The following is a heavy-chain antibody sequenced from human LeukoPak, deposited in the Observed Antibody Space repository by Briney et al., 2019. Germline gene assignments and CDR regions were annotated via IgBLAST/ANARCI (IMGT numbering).Heavy chain of an antibody. J-gene: IGHJ5*02. CDR3: ARDQYYYGSGRSWFDP. CDR1: GYTFTSYG. Sequence: ASVKVSCKASGYTFTSYGISWVRQAPGQGLEWMGWISAYNGNTNYAQKLQGRVTMTTDTSTSTAYMELRSLRSDDTAVYYCARDQYYYGSGRSWFDPWGQGTLVTVSS. D-gene: IGHD3-10*01. V-gene: IGHV1-18*01. CDR2: ISAYNGNT.